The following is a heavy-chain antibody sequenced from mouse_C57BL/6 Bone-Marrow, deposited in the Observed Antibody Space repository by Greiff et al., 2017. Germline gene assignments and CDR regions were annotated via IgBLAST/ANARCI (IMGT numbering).Heavy chain of an antibody. CDR2: INPSNGGT. Sequence: QVQLQQPGAELVKPGASVKLSCKASGYTFTSYWMHWVKQRPGQGLEWIGNINPSNGGTNYNEKFKGKATVTVDKSSSTAYMQLSSLTSEDSAVYYCARYYDYVVCCAMDYWGQGTTVTVSS. J-gene: IGHJ4*01. D-gene: IGHD2-4*01. CDR1: GYTFTSYW. CDR3: ARYYDYVVCCAMDY. V-gene: IGHV1-53*01.